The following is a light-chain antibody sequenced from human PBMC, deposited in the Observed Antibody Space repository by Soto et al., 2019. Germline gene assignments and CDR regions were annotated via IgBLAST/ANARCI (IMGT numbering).Light chain of an antibody. CDR1: QSVSSY. CDR2: DAS. V-gene: IGKV3-11*01. Sequence: EIVLTQSPATLSLSPGERATLSCRASQSVSSYLAWYQQKPGQAPRLLVYDASYRATGTPARFSGSGSGTELTLTISSLQSEDFAVYYCQQYNNWPLTFGGGTKVDIK. CDR3: QQYNNWPLT. J-gene: IGKJ4*01.